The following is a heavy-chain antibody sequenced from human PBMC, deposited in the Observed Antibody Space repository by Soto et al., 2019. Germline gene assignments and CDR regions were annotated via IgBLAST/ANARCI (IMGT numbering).Heavy chain of an antibody. CDR3: AKDRGFGEYLFDS. V-gene: IGHV3-30*18. D-gene: IGHD3-10*01. J-gene: IGHJ4*02. Sequence: QVQLVESGGAVVQPGTSLRLSCAASGVAFSTYGVHWVRQAPGKGLEWVAILSYDGHNEYYTDSVKGRFTISRDTSRNTLSLQMDRLRADDTAMYYCAKDRGFGEYLFDSWGQGTLVTVSS. CDR1: GVAFSTYG. CDR2: LSYDGHNE.